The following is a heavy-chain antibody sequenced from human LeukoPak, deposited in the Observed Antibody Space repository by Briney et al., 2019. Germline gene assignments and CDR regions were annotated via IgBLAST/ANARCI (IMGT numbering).Heavy chain of an antibody. Sequence: SETLSLTCTVSGGSISSYYWSWIRQPAGKGLEWIGRIYTSGSTNYNPSLKSRVTISVDTSKNQFSLNLSSVTAADTAVYYCARGTLYNLFDPWGQGSLVTVSS. V-gene: IGHV4-4*07. D-gene: IGHD3-16*01. CDR2: IYTSGST. CDR1: GGSISSYY. J-gene: IGHJ5*02. CDR3: ARGTLYNLFDP.